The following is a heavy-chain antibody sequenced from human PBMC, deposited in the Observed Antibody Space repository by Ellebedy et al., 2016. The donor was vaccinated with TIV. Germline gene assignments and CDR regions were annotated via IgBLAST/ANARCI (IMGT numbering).Heavy chain of an antibody. J-gene: IGHJ6*02. D-gene: IGHD5-18*01. CDR2: ISYSGST. CDR3: ASIRHTAMVGYYYYYGMDV. CDR1: GGSISPYY. Sequence: MPSETLSLTCTVSGGSISPYYWSWIRQPPGKGLEWIGYISYSGSTNYNPSLKSRVTISVDTSKNQFSLRLSSVTAADTAVYYCASIRHTAMVGYYYYYGMDVWGQGTTVTVSS. V-gene: IGHV4-59*01.